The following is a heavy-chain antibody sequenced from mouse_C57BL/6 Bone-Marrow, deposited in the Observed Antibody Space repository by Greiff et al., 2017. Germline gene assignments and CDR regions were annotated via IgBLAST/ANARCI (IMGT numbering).Heavy chain of an antibody. CDR3: ARRAYYDRSYMNWCFDV. J-gene: IGHJ1*01. CDR1: GFTFSDYG. V-gene: IGHV5-15*04. Sequence: EVKLMESGGGLVQPGGSLKLSCAASGFTFSDYGMAWVRQAPRKGPEWVALISNLAYSIYYADTVTGRFTISRGNAKNTLYLEMGSLGSEDTAMYCCARRAYYDRSYMNWCFDVWGEGTTLTVTS. CDR2: ISNLAYSI. D-gene: IGHD1-1*01.